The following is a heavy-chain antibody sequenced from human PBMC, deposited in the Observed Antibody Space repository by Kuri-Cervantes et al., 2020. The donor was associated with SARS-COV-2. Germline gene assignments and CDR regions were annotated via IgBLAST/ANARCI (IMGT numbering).Heavy chain of an antibody. D-gene: IGHD5-18*01. V-gene: IGHV1-24*01. J-gene: IGHJ3*01. CDR3: ATEGYSIIIWAFAH. Sequence: GESLKISCEVPGFLFSASAIHWVRQAPGKGLEWMGGFDPEQREIIYAQRFQGRVSMTEDTSTDTAYMELSSLSSEDTAVYYCATEGYSIIIWAFAHWGQGTKVTVSS. CDR1: GFLFSASA. CDR2: FDPEQREI.